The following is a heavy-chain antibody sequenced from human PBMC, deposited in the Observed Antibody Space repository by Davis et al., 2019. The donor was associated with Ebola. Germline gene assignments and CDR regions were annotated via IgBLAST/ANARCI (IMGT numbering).Heavy chain of an antibody. Sequence: GESLKISCAASGFTFSNYTMHWVRQAPGKGLEYVSAISSNGGSTYYADSVKGRFTISRDNSKNTLYLQMGSLRAEDMAVYYCARGGSYGDVWGQGTTVTVSS. CDR2: ISSNGGST. CDR3: ARGGSYGDV. V-gene: IGHV3-64*02. D-gene: IGHD1-26*01. CDR1: GFTFSNYT. J-gene: IGHJ6*02.